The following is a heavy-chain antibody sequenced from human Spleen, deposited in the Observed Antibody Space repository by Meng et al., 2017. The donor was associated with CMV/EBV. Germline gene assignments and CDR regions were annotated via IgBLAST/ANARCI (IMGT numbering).Heavy chain of an antibody. CDR3: ARDREYQLLWQVPRDGPLDY. J-gene: IGHJ4*02. Sequence: QVQLQESGPGLVKPSETLSLTCTVSGCSISSYYWSWIRQPAGKGLEWIGRIYTSGSTNYNPSLKSRVTMSVDTSKNQFSLKLSSVTADDTAVYYCARDREYQLLWQVPRDGPLDYWGQGTLVTVSS. V-gene: IGHV4-4*07. CDR2: IYTSGST. D-gene: IGHD2-2*01. CDR1: GCSISSYY.